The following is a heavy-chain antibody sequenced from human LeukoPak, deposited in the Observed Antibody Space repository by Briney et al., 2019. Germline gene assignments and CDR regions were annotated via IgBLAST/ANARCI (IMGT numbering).Heavy chain of an antibody. CDR1: GGSISSSSYY. V-gene: IGHV4-39*01. J-gene: IGHJ4*02. CDR3: ARHSNSGWYTIDY. Sequence: SETLSLTCTVSGGSISSSSYYWGWIRQPPGKGLEWIGSIYYSGSTYYNPSLKSRVTISLDTSKSQFSLKLSSVTAADTAVYYCARHSNSGWYTIDYWGQGTLVTVSS. D-gene: IGHD6-19*01. CDR2: IYYSGST.